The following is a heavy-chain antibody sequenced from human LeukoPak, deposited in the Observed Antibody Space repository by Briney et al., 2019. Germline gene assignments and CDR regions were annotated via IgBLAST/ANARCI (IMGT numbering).Heavy chain of an antibody. D-gene: IGHD6-25*01. CDR1: GGSISDYS. Sequence: SETLSLTCTVSGGSISDYSWSWIRQPPGKGLEWIGNIYYSGSANHNPSLKSRVTISRDTSKSQFSLKLTSVTTADTAVYYCARAGGVKTAALDLDYWGQGTLVTVSS. CDR2: IYYSGSA. J-gene: IGHJ4*02. CDR3: ARAGGVKTAALDLDY. V-gene: IGHV4-59*01.